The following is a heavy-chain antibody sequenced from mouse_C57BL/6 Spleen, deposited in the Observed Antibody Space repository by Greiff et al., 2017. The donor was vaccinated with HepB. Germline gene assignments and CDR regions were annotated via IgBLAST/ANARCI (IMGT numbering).Heavy chain of an antibody. Sequence: EVQLQQSGTVLARPGASVKKSCKTSGYTFTSYWMHWVKQRPGQGLEWIGAIYPGNSDTSYNQKFKGKAKLTAVTSASTPYMELISLTNEDSAVYYCTRCTDYDSNYDGYFDVWGTGTKVTVSS. CDR3: TRCTDYDSNYDGYFDV. V-gene: IGHV1-5*01. CDR1: GYTFTSYW. CDR2: IYPGNSDT. J-gene: IGHJ1*03. D-gene: IGHD2-5*01.